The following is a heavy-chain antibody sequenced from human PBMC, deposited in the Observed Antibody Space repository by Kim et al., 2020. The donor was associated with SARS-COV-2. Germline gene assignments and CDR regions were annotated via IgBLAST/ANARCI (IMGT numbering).Heavy chain of an antibody. Sequence: AQKFQGRVTMTRDTSTSTVYMELSSLRSEDTAVYYCARGFGGDYVPYFDYWGQGTLVTVSS. CDR3: ARGFGGDYVPYFDY. D-gene: IGHD4-17*01. J-gene: IGHJ4*02. V-gene: IGHV1-46*01.